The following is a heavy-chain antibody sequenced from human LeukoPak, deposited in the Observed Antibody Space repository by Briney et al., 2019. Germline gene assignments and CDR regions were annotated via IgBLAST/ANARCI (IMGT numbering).Heavy chain of an antibody. CDR1: GFTFSSYE. CDR3: AKIGVIGQWYFGL. CDR2: ISSSGSTI. D-gene: IGHD3-22*01. J-gene: IGHJ2*01. Sequence: GGSLRLSCAASGFTFSSYEMNWVRQAPGKGLEWVSYISSSGSTIYYADSVKGRFTISRDNSMNTLYLQLNSLRAEDTAVYYCAKIGVIGQWYFGLWGRGTLVPVSS. V-gene: IGHV3-48*03.